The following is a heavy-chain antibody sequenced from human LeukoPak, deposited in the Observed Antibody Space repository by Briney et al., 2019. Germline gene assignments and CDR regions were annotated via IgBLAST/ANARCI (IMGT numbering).Heavy chain of an antibody. V-gene: IGHV1-46*01. CDR2: INPSGGST. D-gene: IGHD5-18*01. J-gene: IGHJ4*02. CDR1: GYTFTGYY. Sequence: ASVKVSCKASGYTFTGYYIHWVRQAPGQGLEWMGIINPSGGSTSYAQKFQGRVTMTRDTSTSAVYMELSSLRSEDTAVYYCAREWIQLGFDYWGQGTLVTVSS. CDR3: AREWIQLGFDY.